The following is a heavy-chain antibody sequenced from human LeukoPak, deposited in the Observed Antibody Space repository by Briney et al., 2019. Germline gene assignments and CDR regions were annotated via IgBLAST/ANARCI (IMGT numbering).Heavy chain of an antibody. CDR2: TSGGDGRT. V-gene: IGHV3-23*01. CDR3: AKMAGGYSYGPIDY. D-gene: IGHD5-18*01. Sequence: GGSLRLSCAASGFSFRSYAMSWVRQAPGKGLEWVSATSGGDGRTYYADSVKGRFTISRDNSKNTLYLQMNSLRAEDTAVYYCAKMAGGYSYGPIDYWGQGTLVTVSS. CDR1: GFSFRSYA. J-gene: IGHJ4*02.